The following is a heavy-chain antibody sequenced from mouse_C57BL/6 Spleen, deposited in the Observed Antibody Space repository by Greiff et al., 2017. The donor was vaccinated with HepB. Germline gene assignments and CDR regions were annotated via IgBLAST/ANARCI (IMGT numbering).Heavy chain of an antibody. V-gene: IGHV6-3*01. D-gene: IGHD1-1*01. CDR3: TVNYYGSSFYWYFDV. J-gene: IGHJ1*03. CDR2: IRLKSDNYAT. Sequence: EVKLLESGGGLVQPGGSMKLSCVASGFTFSNYWMNWVRQSPEKGLEWVAQIRLKSDNYATHYAESVKGRFTISRDDSKSSVYLQMNNLRAEDTGIYYWTVNYYGSSFYWYFDVWGTGTTVTVSS. CDR1: GFTFSNYW.